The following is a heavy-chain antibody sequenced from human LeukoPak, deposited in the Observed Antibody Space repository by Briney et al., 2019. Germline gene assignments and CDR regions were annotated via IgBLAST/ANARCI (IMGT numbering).Heavy chain of an antibody. CDR3: AKSYYYDTSGYYYLDY. CDR1: GFTFNNYG. J-gene: IGHJ4*02. CDR2: ISYDGSNK. V-gene: IGHV3-30*18. D-gene: IGHD3-22*01. Sequence: GGSLRFSCAASGFTFNNYGMLWVRQAPGKGLEWVALISYDGSNKYYADSVKGRFTISRDNSKNTLYLQMNSLRAEDTAVYYCAKSYYYDTSGYYYLDYWGQGTLVTVSS.